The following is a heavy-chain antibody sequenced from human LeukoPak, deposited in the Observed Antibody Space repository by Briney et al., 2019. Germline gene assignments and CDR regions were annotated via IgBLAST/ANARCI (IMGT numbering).Heavy chain of an antibody. V-gene: IGHV3-23*01. J-gene: IGHJ6*02. CDR3: AKGMGSNYYYGMDV. D-gene: IGHD2-8*01. CDR2: ISGSGGST. CDR1: GFTFSSYS. Sequence: GGSLRLSCAASGFTFSSYSMNWVRQAPGKGLEWVSVISGSGGSTYYADSVKGRFTISRDNSKNTLYLQMNSLRAEDTAVYYCAKGMGSNYYYGMDVWGQGTTVTVSS.